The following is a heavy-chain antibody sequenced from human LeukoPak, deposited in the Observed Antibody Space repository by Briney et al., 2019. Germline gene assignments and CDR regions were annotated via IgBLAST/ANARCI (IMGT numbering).Heavy chain of an antibody. CDR2: IYYSGST. CDR1: GGSISSYY. Sequence: ASETLSLTRTVSGGSISSYYWSWIRQPPGKGLEWIGYIYYSGSTNYNPSLKSRVTTSVDTSKNQFSLKLSSVTAADTAVYYCARMGSGYYHTVGYFDYWGQGTLVTVSS. CDR3: ARMGSGYYHTVGYFDY. J-gene: IGHJ4*02. D-gene: IGHD3-22*01. V-gene: IGHV4-59*01.